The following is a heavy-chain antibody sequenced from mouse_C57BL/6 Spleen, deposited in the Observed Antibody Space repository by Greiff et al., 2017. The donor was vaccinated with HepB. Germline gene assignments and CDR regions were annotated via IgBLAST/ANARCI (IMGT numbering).Heavy chain of an antibody. D-gene: IGHD1-1*01. CDR1: GYTFTDYK. Sequence: EVQRVESGPELVKPGASVKIPCKASGYTFTDYKMDWVKQSHGKSLEWIGDINPNNGGTIYNQKFKGKATLTVDKSSSTAYMELRSLTSEDTAVYYCARGRYYYGSSYDFDYWGQGTTLTVSS. J-gene: IGHJ2*01. CDR2: INPNNGGT. CDR3: ARGRYYYGSSYDFDY. V-gene: IGHV1-18*01.